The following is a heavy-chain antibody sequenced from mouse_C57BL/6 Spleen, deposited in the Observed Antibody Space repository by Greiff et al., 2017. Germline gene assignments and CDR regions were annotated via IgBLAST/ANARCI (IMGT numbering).Heavy chain of an antibody. V-gene: IGHV1-22*01. CDR3: ARGNDYYGSSYSFAY. Sequence: VQLQQSGPELVKPGASVKMSCKASGYTFTDYNMHWVKQSHGKSLEWIGYINPNNGGTSYNQKFKGKATLTVNKSSSTAYMELRSLTSEDSAVYYCARGNDYYGSSYSFAYWGQGTLVTVSA. D-gene: IGHD1-1*01. J-gene: IGHJ3*01. CDR2: INPNNGGT. CDR1: GYTFTDYN.